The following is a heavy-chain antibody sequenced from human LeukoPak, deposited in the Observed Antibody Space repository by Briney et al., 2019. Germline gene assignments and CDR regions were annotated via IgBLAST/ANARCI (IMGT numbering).Heavy chain of an antibody. V-gene: IGHV4-34*01. Sequence: SETLSLTCAVYGGSFSGYYWSWIRQPPGKGLEWIGEINHSGSTNYNPSLKSRVTISVDTSKNQFSLKLSSVTAADTAVYYCARGAQQWLVIFDYWGQGTLVTVSS. D-gene: IGHD6-19*01. J-gene: IGHJ4*02. CDR1: GGSFSGYY. CDR3: ARGAQQWLVIFDY. CDR2: INHSGST.